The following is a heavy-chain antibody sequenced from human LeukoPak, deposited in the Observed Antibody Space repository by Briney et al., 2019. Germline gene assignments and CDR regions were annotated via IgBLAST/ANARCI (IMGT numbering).Heavy chain of an antibody. Sequence: PGGSLRLSCAASGFTFSRYWMTWVRQAPGKGLEWVATLIQDGREKHYVDSVKGRFTISRDNAKNSVYLEMNSLRAEDTAVYFCASWGSVAGQRALDYWGQGTLVTVS. CDR3: ASWGSVAGQRALDY. CDR2: LIQDGREK. V-gene: IGHV3-7*03. J-gene: IGHJ4*02. CDR1: GFTFSRYW. D-gene: IGHD6-19*01.